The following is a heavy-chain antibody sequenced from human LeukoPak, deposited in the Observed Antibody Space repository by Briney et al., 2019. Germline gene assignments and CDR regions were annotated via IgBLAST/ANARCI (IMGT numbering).Heavy chain of an antibody. CDR2: MDYSGSN. CDR1: GDSIRNYY. D-gene: IGHD2-2*01. Sequence: SETLSLTCTVSGDSIRNYYWSWIRQPSGKGLEWIGYMDYSGSNTYNPSLESRVTISVDTSKNQFSLNLGSVTAADTAVYYCARDGVVPAAIPNYYYYMDVWGKGTTVTVSS. J-gene: IGHJ6*03. V-gene: IGHV4-59*12. CDR3: ARDGVVPAAIPNYYYYMDV.